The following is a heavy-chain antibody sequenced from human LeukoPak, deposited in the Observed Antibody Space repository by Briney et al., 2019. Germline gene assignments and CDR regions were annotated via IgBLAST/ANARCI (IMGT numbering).Heavy chain of an antibody. J-gene: IGHJ4*02. V-gene: IGHV4-59*01. CDR3: ARVLAAAGTAPLFDY. Sequence: SETLSLTCTVSGGSISSYYWSWIRQPPGKGLEWIGYIYYSGSTNYNPSLKSRVTISVDTSKNQFSLKLSSVTAADTAVYYCARVLAAAGTAPLFDYWGQGTLVTVSS. D-gene: IGHD6-13*01. CDR1: GGSISSYY. CDR2: IYYSGST.